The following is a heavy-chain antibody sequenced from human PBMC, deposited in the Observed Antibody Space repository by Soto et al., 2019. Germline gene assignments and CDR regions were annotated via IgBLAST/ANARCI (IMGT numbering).Heavy chain of an antibody. J-gene: IGHJ6*02. Sequence: SPTLALPCAISGDSVSSNSAAWNWIRQSPSRGLEWLGRTYYRSKWYNDYAVSVKSRITINPDTSKNQFSLQLNSVTPEDTAVYYCARGKAVKASYYYYGMDVWGQGTTVTVSS. CDR1: GDSVSSNSAA. V-gene: IGHV6-1*01. CDR2: TYYRSKWYN. CDR3: ARGKAVKASYYYYGMDV. D-gene: IGHD6-13*01.